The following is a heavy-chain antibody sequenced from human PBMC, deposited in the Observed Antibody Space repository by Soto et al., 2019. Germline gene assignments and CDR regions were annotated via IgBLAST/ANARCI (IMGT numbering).Heavy chain of an antibody. Sequence: SETLSLTCTASGGSISSYYRRWIRQPPGKGLEWIGYIYYSGSTNYNPSIDIRVTISVDPSKNQVSPKLSSLTAADTVEYCRSTDKAGDYYFYGTDDWGQGTTVTVSS. J-gene: IGHJ6*02. CDR2: IYYSGST. V-gene: IGHV4-59*01. CDR1: GGSISSYY. CDR3: STDKAGDYYFYGTDD.